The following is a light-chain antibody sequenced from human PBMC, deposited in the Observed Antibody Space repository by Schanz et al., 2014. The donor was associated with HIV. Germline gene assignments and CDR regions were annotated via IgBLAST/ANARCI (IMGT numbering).Light chain of an antibody. CDR1: QTVSAN. V-gene: IGKV3-20*01. Sequence: EIVMTQSPATLSVSPGERATLSCRASQTVSANLAWYQQKLGQAPRLLIYGASTRATGIPDRFSGSGSGTDFTLTISRLEPEDFAVYYCQQYGSSPPYTFGQGTNLEI. CDR2: GAS. CDR3: QQYGSSPPYT. J-gene: IGKJ2*01.